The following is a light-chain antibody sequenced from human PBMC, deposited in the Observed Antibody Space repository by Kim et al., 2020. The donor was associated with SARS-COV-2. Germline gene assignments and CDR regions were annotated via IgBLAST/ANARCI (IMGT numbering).Light chain of an antibody. Sequence: GQRVTSSCTGSSSSIGAGYDVHWYQQLPRTDPKLLIYGNNNRPSGVPDRFSGSKSGTSASLAIAGLQAEDEATYYCHSFDISLAVVFGGGTKLTVL. CDR3: HSFDISLAVV. CDR1: SSSIGAGYD. J-gene: IGLJ2*01. CDR2: GNN. V-gene: IGLV1-40*01.